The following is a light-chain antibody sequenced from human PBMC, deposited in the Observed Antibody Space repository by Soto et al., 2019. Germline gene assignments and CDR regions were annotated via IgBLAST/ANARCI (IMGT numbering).Light chain of an antibody. J-gene: IGKJ1*01. CDR3: QQYGGSHLT. V-gene: IGKV3-20*01. CDR2: GAS. Sequence: EIVLTQSPGTLSLSPGERATLSCRASQSINNNYLAWYQQKRGQAPRRLIYGASSRATGIPDRFSGSGSGPDFTLTISRLEPEDFAVYYCQQYGGSHLTFGQGTKVEIK. CDR1: QSINNNY.